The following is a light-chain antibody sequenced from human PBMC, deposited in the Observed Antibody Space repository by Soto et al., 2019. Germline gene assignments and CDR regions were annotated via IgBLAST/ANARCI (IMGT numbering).Light chain of an antibody. CDR1: QSISKY. CDR2: AAS. J-gene: IGKJ5*01. V-gene: IGKV1-39*01. Sequence: DIQMTQSPSSLSASVGDRVTITCRASQSISKYLNWYQQKPGKAPKLLIYAASGLQSGVPSRFSGSGSGTDFTLPTTSLQPEDFATYYCKQSYSTPHFAQGTRLDIK. CDR3: KQSYSTPH.